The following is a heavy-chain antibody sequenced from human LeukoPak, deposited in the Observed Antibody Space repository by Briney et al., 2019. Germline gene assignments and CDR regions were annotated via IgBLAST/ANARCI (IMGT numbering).Heavy chain of an antibody. Sequence: GGSLRLSCAGSRFTFSSYGMHWVRQAPGKGLEWVAFIRLDGSNKYYGDSVKGRFTISRDNSKNTLYLQMNSLRPEDTAVYYCAKDSSGYTYGYGNYWGQGTLVTVSS. CDR2: IRLDGSNK. V-gene: IGHV3-30*02. CDR1: RFTFSSYG. D-gene: IGHD5-18*01. J-gene: IGHJ4*02. CDR3: AKDSSGYTYGYGNY.